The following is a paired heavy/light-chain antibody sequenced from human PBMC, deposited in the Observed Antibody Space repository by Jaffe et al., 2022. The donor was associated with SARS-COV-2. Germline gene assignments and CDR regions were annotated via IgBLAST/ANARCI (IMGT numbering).Heavy chain of an antibody. CDR1: GGSISSSSYY. J-gene: IGHJ4*02. V-gene: IGHV4-39*01. CDR2: IYYSGST. Sequence: QLQLQESGPGLVKPSETLSLTCTVSGGSISSSSYYWGWIRQPPGEGLEWIGSIYYSGSTYYNPSLKSRVTISVDRSKNQFSLNLSSVTAADTAVYYCARRKDYGDRIFDYWGQGTLVTVSS. CDR3: ARRKDYGDRIFDY. D-gene: IGHD4-17*01.
Light chain of an antibody. J-gene: IGKJ1*01. CDR1: QSISSW. CDR3: QQYNSHSWT. CDR2: KAS. Sequence: DIQMTQSPSTLSASVGDRVTITCRASQSISSWLAWYQQKPGKAPKLLIYKASSLESGVPSRFSGSGSGTEFTLTISSLQPDDFATYHCQQYNSHSWTFGQGTKVEI. V-gene: IGKV1-5*03.